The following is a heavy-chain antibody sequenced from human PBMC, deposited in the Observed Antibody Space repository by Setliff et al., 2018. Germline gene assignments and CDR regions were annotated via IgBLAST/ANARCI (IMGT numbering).Heavy chain of an antibody. CDR3: ARGRNIAARLLDS. Sequence: SETLSLTCATYGGTFSDYHWTWIRQSPEKGLEWIGEINHRGSTNYNPSLKSRVTISIDTSKDQFSQKLISMTAADTAVYYCARGRNIAARLLDSWGQGTLVTVSS. CDR1: GGTFSDYH. CDR2: INHRGST. J-gene: IGHJ4*02. D-gene: IGHD6-6*01. V-gene: IGHV4-34*01.